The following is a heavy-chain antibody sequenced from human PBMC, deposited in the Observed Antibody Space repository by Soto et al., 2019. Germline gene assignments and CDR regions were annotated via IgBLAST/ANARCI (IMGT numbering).Heavy chain of an antibody. CDR3: ARSDGRY. Sequence: QVQLQESGPGLVKPSETLSLTCTVSGGSISSYYWSWIRQPPGKGLEWIGYIYYIGSTNYNPSLKSRVTISVDTSKNQFSLKLSSVTAADTAVYYCARSDGRYWGQGTLVTVSS. V-gene: IGHV4-59*01. CDR2: IYYIGST. J-gene: IGHJ4*02. CDR1: GGSISSYY.